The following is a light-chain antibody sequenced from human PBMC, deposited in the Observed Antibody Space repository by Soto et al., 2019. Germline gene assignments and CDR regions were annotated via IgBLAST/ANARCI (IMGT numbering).Light chain of an antibody. J-gene: IGLJ1*01. CDR3: SSYTTSYFYV. V-gene: IGLV2-14*01. CDR2: EVE. CDR1: GRDIGAYNY. Sequence: QSVLTQHASVSGSPGQSITISCTVSGRDIGAYNYVSWYQQHPGKAPKLIIYEVENRPSGVSNRFSASKSAFTASLTIPGLQAEDEADYYCSSYTTSYFYVFGPGTKV.